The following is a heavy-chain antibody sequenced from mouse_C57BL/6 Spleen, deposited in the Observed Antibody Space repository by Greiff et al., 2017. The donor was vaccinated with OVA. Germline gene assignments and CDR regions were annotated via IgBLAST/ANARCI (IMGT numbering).Heavy chain of an antibody. CDR2: INPSSGYT. CDR3: ARGDGESAMDY. V-gene: IGHV1-4*01. D-gene: IGHD3-3*01. J-gene: IGHJ4*01. Sequence: QVQLQQSGAELARPGASVKMSCKASGYTFTSYTMHWVKQRPGQGLEWIGYINPSSGYTKYNQKVKDKATLTADKSSRTAYMQLSSLTSEDSAVYYCARGDGESAMDYWGQGTSVTVSS. CDR1: GYTFTSYT.